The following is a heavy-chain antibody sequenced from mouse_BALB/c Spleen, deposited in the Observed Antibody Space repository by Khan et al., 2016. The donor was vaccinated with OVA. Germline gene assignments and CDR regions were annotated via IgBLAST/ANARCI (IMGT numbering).Heavy chain of an antibody. J-gene: IGHJ4*01. V-gene: IGHV5-6*01. CDR1: GFTFSSYG. Sequence: EVKLVESGGDLVNPGGSLKLSCAASGFTFSSYGMSWVRQTPDKRLEWVATISSGGHYTYFPDSVRGRFTISRDNAKNTLYLQMSSLKSEDTAMYYCASSITTSEGDYYAMDYWGQGTSVTVSS. CDR3: ASSITTSEGDYYAMDY. CDR2: ISSGGHYT. D-gene: IGHD1-1*01.